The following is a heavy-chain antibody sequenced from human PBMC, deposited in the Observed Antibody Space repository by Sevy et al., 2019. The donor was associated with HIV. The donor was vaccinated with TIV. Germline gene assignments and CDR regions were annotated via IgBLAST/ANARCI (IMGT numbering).Heavy chain of an antibody. CDR1: GFTFSSYS. D-gene: IGHD1-20*01. V-gene: IGHV3-21*01. CDR3: ARAEGPYTQFDY. J-gene: IGHJ4*02. Sequence: GGSLRLSCAASGFTFSSYSMNWVRQAPGKGLEWVSSISSSSSYIYYADSVKGRFTISRDNPKNSLYLQMNSLRAEDTAVYYCARAEGPYTQFDYWGQGTLVTVSS. CDR2: ISSSSSYI.